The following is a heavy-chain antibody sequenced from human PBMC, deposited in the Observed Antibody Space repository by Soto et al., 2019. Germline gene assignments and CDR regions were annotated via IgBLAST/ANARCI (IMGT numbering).Heavy chain of an antibody. Sequence: GASVKVSCKASGYTFTGYYMHWVRQAPGQGLEWMGWINPNSGGTNYAQKFQGRVTMTRDTSISTAYMELSRLRSDDTAVYYCARDPDGGVVVTAILDYWGQGTLVTVSS. D-gene: IGHD2-21*02. J-gene: IGHJ4*02. CDR1: GYTFTGYY. V-gene: IGHV1-2*02. CDR3: ARDPDGGVVVTAILDY. CDR2: INPNSGGT.